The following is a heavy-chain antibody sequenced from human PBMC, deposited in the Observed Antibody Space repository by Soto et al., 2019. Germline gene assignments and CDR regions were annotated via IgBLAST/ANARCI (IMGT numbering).Heavy chain of an antibody. CDR3: ARGTTGTNYYYYYGMDV. J-gene: IGHJ6*02. D-gene: IGHD1-1*01. CDR2: ISSSSSYI. CDR1: GFTFSSYS. Sequence: GGSLRLSCAASGFTFSSYSMNWVRQAPGKGLEWVSSISSSSSYIYYADSVKGRFTISRDNAKNSLYLQMNSLRAEDTAVYYCARGTTGTNYYYYYGMDVWGQGTTVTVSS. V-gene: IGHV3-21*01.